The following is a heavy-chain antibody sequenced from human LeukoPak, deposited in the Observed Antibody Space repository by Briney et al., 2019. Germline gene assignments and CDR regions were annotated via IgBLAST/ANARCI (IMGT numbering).Heavy chain of an antibody. V-gene: IGHV1-69*13. CDR2: IIPIFGTA. CDR3: ASQGEDYYCSSTSCYTGTQDY. J-gene: IGHJ4*02. CDR1: GGTFSSYA. Sequence: ASVKVSCKASGGTFSSYAISWVRQAPGQGLEWMGGIIPIFGTANYAQKFQGRVTITADESTSTAYMELSSLRSEDTAVYYCASQGEDYYCSSTSCYTGTQDYWGQGTLVTVSS. D-gene: IGHD2-2*02.